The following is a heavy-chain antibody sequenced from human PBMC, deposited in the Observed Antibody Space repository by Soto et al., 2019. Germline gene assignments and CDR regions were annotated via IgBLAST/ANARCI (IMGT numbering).Heavy chain of an antibody. D-gene: IGHD2-2*01. CDR2: IYYSGST. J-gene: IGHJ5*02. CDR1: GGSISSSSYY. V-gene: IGHV4-39*01. CDR3: AGGQYCSSTSCFPGAFDP. Sequence: SETLSLTCTVSGGSISSSSYYWGWIRQPPGKGLEWIGSIYYSGSTYYNPSLKSRVTISVDTSKNQFSLKLSSVTAADTAVYYCAGGQYCSSTSCFPGAFDPWGQGTLVTVSS.